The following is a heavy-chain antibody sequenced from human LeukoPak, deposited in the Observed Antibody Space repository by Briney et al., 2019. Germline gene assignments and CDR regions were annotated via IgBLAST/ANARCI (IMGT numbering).Heavy chain of an antibody. D-gene: IGHD3-10*01. CDR2: INPNSGGT. J-gene: IGHJ5*02. CDR3: ARKYGGSGSKLGFDWFDP. CDR1: GGTFSSYA. V-gene: IGHV1-2*02. Sequence: ASVKVSCKASGGTFSSYAISWVRQAPGQGLEWMGWINPNSGGTNYAQKFQSRVTMTRDTSICTAYMELSRLRSDDTAVYYCARKYGGSGSKLGFDWFDPWGQGTLVTVSS.